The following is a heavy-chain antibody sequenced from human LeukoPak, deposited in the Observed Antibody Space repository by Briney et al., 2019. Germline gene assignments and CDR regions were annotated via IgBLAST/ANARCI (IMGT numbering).Heavy chain of an antibody. Sequence: GGSLRLSCAASGFTFSTYAMSWVRQTPGKGLEWVSDISGNGADTYYADSVKGRLTISRDNFKNTLYLQMNSLRAEDTAVYYCAKPRSGSGSFFRVYSFDYWGQGTLVTVSS. CDR2: ISGNGADT. D-gene: IGHD3-10*01. CDR3: AKPRSGSGSFFRVYSFDY. CDR1: GFTFSTYA. V-gene: IGHV3-23*01. J-gene: IGHJ4*02.